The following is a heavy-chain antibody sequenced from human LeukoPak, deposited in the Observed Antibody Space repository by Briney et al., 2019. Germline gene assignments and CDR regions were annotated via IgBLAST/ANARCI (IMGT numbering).Heavy chain of an antibody. Sequence: ASVKVSCKASGYTFTSYDINWVRQATGQGLEWMGWMNPNSGNTSYAQKFQGRVTMTRNTSISTAYMELSSLRSEDTAVYYCARDNGGTAMAYYSYYYMDVWGKGTTVTISS. CDR2: MNPNSGNT. D-gene: IGHD5-18*01. J-gene: IGHJ6*03. V-gene: IGHV1-8*01. CDR1: GYTFTSYD. CDR3: ARDNGGTAMAYYSYYYMDV.